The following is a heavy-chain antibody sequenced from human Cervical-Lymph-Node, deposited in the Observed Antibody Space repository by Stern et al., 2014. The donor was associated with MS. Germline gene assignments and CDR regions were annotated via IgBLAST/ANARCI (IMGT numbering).Heavy chain of an antibody. CDR3: ARLGGAQRADFDY. V-gene: IGHV5-51*01. Sequence: EVQLVESGAEVKKPGESLKISCQGSGYSFSTYWIGWVRQMPRPGLEWVGLIYPCGSDTRYRPSFQGHVTMSPNKSIRTRHFQWSGLRVSDTATYYCARLGGAQRADFDYWGQGTLVTVSS. CDR1: GYSFSTYW. J-gene: IGHJ4*01. D-gene: IGHD3-16*01. CDR2: IYPCGSDT.